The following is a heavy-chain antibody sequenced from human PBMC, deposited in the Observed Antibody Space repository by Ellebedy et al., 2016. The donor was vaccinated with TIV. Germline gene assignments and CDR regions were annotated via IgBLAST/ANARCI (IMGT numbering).Heavy chain of an antibody. J-gene: IGHJ6*02. V-gene: IGHV4-59*01. D-gene: IGHD3-10*01. CDR1: GGSISSYY. Sequence: MPSATLSLTCTVSGGSISSYYWSWIRQPPGKGLEWIGYIYYSGSTNYNPSLKSRVTISVDTSKNQFSLKLSSVTAADTAVYYCASSLTMLRGGMDVWGQGTTVTVSS. CDR3: ASSLTMLRGGMDV. CDR2: IYYSGST.